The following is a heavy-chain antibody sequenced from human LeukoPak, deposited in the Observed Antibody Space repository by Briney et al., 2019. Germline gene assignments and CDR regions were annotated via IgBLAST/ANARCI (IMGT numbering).Heavy chain of an antibody. CDR2: ISGSGGST. Sequence: HPGGSLRLSCAAPGFTFSSYAMSWVRHAPGKGLEWVSAISGSGGSTYYADSVKGRFTISRDNSKNTLYLQMNSLRAEDTAVYYCAKVKKYSYYYGSGTASPFDYWGQGTLVTVSS. CDR1: GFTFSSYA. V-gene: IGHV3-23*01. J-gene: IGHJ4*02. CDR3: AKVKKYSYYYGSGTASPFDY. D-gene: IGHD3-10*01.